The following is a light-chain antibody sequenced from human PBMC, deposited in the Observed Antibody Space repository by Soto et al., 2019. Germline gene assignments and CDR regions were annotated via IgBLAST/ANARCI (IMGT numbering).Light chain of an antibody. Sequence: QPVLTQPASVSRSPGLSITISCTRTSSDVGGYNYVSWYQQHPGKAPKLMIYEVNKRPSGVPDRFSGSKSGNTASLTVSGLQGEDEAEYYCSTYAGSTNVFGSGAKGTV. CDR1: SSDVGGYNY. CDR3: STYAGSTNV. CDR2: EVN. V-gene: IGLV2-8*01. J-gene: IGLJ1*01.